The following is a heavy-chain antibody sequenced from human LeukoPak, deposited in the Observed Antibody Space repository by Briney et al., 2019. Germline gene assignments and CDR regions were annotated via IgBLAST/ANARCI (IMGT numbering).Heavy chain of an antibody. CDR2: ISESGDDT. J-gene: IGHJ5*02. CDR1: GFTFTNFA. Sequence: SGGSLRLSCAASGFTFTNFAMNWVRQAPGKGLEWVSSISESGDDTAYADSVKGRFTISRDNSRNTLYLQMISLRAEDTAVYYCAKQFVDVWGQGTLVTVSS. CDR3: AKQFVDV. D-gene: IGHD5-24*01. V-gene: IGHV3-23*01.